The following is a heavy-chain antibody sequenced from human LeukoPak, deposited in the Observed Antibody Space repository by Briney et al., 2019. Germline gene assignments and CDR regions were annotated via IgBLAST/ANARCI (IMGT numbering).Heavy chain of an antibody. CDR1: GFTFSSYE. V-gene: IGHV3-48*03. CDR2: ISSSGSTI. Sequence: GGSLRLSCAASGFTFSSYEMNWVRQAPGKGLEWVSYISSSGSTIYYADSVKSRFTISRDNAKNSLYLQMNSLRAEDTAVYYCARNSGSYEWLDYYYYMDVWGKGTTVTISS. J-gene: IGHJ6*03. CDR3: ARNSGSYEWLDYYYYMDV. D-gene: IGHD3-10*01.